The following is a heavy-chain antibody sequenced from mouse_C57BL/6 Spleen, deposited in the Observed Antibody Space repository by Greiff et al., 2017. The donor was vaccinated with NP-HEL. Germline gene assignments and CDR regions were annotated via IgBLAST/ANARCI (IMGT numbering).Heavy chain of an antibody. CDR3: VRGYYYAMDY. J-gene: IGHJ4*01. CDR1: GFSFNTYA. Sequence: EVKLVESGGGLVQPKGSLKLSCAASGFSFNTYAMNWVRQAPGKGLEWVARIRSKSNNYATYYADTVKDRFTISRDESESMLYLQMNNLKTEDTAMYYCVRGYYYAMDYWGQGTSVTVSS. CDR2: IRSKSNNYAT. V-gene: IGHV10-1*01.